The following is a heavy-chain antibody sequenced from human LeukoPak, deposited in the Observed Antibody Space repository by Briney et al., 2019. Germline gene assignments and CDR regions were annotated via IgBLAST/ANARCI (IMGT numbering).Heavy chain of an antibody. CDR2: ISGSGGSK. Sequence: GGSLRLSCAASEFTFSSYAMNWVRQAPGKGLEWVSTISGSGGSKNYADSVEGRFTISRDNSKNRVYMEMNRLRAEETAIYYCAKLTSASGAYGVDVWGQGTTVTVSS. V-gene: IGHV3-23*01. CDR3: AKLTSASGAYGVDV. CDR1: EFTFSSYA. D-gene: IGHD3-10*01. J-gene: IGHJ6*02.